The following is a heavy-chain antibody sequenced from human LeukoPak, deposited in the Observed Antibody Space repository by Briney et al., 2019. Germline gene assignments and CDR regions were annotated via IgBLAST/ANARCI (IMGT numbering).Heavy chain of an antibody. J-gene: IGHJ4*02. Sequence: NASGGNTYYADPLKGRFTISRDNSKNTLYLQMNSLRAEDTGVYFCAKEVVSTRENFDYWGEGGLVTVS. CDR2: NASGGNT. D-gene: IGHD5/OR15-5a*01. CDR3: AKEVVSTRENFDY. V-gene: IGHV3-23*01.